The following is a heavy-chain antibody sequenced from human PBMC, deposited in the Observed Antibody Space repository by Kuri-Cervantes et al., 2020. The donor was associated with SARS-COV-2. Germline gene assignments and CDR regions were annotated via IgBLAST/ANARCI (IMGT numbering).Heavy chain of an antibody. CDR3: ARSSCSGGSCYSAYSYGLFDY. D-gene: IGHD2-15*01. Sequence: ASVKVSCKVSGYTLTELSMHWVRQAPGKGLEWMGGFDPEDGETIYAQKFQGRVTMTEDTSTDTAYMELSSLRSEDTAVYYCARSSCSGGSCYSAYSYGLFDYWGQGTLVTVSS. CDR2: FDPEDGET. J-gene: IGHJ4*02. CDR1: GYTLTELS. V-gene: IGHV1-24*01.